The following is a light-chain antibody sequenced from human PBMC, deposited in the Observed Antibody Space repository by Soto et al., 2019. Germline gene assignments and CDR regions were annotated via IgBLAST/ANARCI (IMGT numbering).Light chain of an antibody. CDR2: AAS. Sequence: DIQMTQSPSSLSASVGDRVTITCRASQSIRSYLDWYQQKPGKAPKLLIYAASTLQSGVPSRFSGSGSGTDFTLTISSLQPEDFATYYCQQNYSTPRTFGQGTKVDIK. CDR3: QQNYSTPRT. CDR1: QSIRSY. V-gene: IGKV1-39*01. J-gene: IGKJ1*01.